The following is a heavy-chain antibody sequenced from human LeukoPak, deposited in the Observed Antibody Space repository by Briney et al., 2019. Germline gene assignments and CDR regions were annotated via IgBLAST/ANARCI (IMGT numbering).Heavy chain of an antibody. D-gene: IGHD2-15*01. V-gene: IGHV4-34*01. CDR2: INHSGST. J-gene: IGHJ5*02. CDR1: GGSFSGYY. Sequence: KPSETLSLTCAVYGGSFSGYYWSWIRQPPGKGLEWIGEINHSGSTNYNPSLKSRVTISVGTSKNQFSLKLSSVTAADTAVYYCARGYSGGSFLDPWGQGTLVTVSS. CDR3: ARGYSGGSFLDP.